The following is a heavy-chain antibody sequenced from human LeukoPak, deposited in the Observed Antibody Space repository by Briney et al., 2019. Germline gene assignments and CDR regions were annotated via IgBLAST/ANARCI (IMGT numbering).Heavy chain of an antibody. CDR2: IYYSGTT. CDR1: GGSISSSSYC. Sequence: SETLSLTCTVSGGSISSSSYCWGWIHQPPGKGLEWIGSIYYSGTTYYNPSLKSRVTISLDASKNQFSLKLNSVTAADTAVYYCARQVGGGRWYFDYWGQGTLVTVSS. J-gene: IGHJ4*02. CDR3: ARQVGGGRWYFDY. V-gene: IGHV4-39*01. D-gene: IGHD6-19*01.